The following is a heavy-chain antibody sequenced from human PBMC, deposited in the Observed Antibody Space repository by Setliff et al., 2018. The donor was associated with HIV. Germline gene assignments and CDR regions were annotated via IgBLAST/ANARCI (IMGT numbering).Heavy chain of an antibody. CDR3: ARGGRSLAAQTWFDP. D-gene: IGHD6-6*01. J-gene: IGHJ5*02. V-gene: IGHV4-34*01. Sequence: PSETLSLTCAVYGGSFSDYFWSWIRQPPGKGLEWIGSIYYSGSTNYNPSLKSRVTISVDTSKNQFSLKLSSVTAADTAVYYCARGGRSLAAQTWFDPWGQGTLVTVSS. CDR1: GGSFSDYF. CDR2: IYYSGST.